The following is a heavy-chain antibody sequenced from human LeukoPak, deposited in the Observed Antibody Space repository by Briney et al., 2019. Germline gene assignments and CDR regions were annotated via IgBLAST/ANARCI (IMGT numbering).Heavy chain of an antibody. CDR2: ISYDGSNK. V-gene: IGHV3-30*03. J-gene: IGHJ4*02. CDR1: GFTFSSYG. CDR3: ARAIPMFRGVNYFDY. Sequence: GGSLRLSCAASGFTFSSYGMHWVRQAPGKGLEWVAVISYDGSNKYYADSVKGRFTISRDSSKNTLYLQMNSLRAEDTAAYYCARAIPMFRGVNYFDYWGRGTLVTVSS. D-gene: IGHD3-10*01.